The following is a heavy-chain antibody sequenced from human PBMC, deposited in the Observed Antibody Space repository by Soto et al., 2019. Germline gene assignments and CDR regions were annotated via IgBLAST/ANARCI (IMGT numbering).Heavy chain of an antibody. CDR1: GYTFTSYD. Sequence: ASVKVSCKASGYTFTSYDINWVRQATGQGLEWMGWMNPNSGNTGYAQKFQGRVTMTRNTSISTAYMELSSLRSEDTAVYYCARGTFGSIVVVPAAMGFRFDPWGQGTLVTVSS. CDR2: MNPNSGNT. D-gene: IGHD2-2*01. V-gene: IGHV1-8*01. J-gene: IGHJ5*02. CDR3: ARGTFGSIVVVPAAMGFRFDP.